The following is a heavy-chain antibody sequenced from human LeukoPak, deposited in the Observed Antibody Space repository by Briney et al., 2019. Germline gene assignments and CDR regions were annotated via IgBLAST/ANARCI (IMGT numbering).Heavy chain of an antibody. Sequence: TLSLTCTVSGGSISSGGYYWSWIRQHPGKGLEWIGYIYYSGSTYYNPSLKSRVTISVDTSKNQFSLKLSSVTAADTAVYYCARVGYDYVLGSYRPTYHFDYWGQGTLVTVSS. D-gene: IGHD3-16*02. CDR2: IYYSGST. J-gene: IGHJ4*02. V-gene: IGHV4-31*03. CDR1: GGSISSGGYY. CDR3: ARVGYDYVLGSYRPTYHFDY.